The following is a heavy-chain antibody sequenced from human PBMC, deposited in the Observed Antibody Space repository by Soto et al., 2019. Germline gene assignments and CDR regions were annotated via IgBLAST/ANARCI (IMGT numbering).Heavy chain of an antibody. J-gene: IGHJ4*02. CDR3: ARGRYGDY. D-gene: IGHD1-1*01. V-gene: IGHV1-18*01. CDR2: ISAHNGNT. Sequence: QVHLVQSGAEVKKPGASVKVSCQASGYAFTTYGITWVRQAPGQGLEWMGWISAHNGNTNYAQKLQGRVTVTRDTSTSTAYMELRSLNSDDTAVYYCARGRYGDYWGQGALVTVSS. CDR1: GYAFTTYG.